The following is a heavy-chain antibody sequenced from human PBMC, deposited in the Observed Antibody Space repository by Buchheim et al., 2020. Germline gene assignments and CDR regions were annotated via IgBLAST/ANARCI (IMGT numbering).Heavy chain of an antibody. CDR3: ARAGITMIVVGDYFDY. CDR1: GFTFSSYA. Sequence: QVQLVESGGGVVRPGRSLRLSCAASGFTFSSYAMHWVRQAPGKGLEWVAVISYDGSNKYYADSVKGRFTISRDNSKNTLYLQMNSLRAEDTAVYYCARAGITMIVVGDYFDYWGQGTL. D-gene: IGHD3-22*01. CDR2: ISYDGSNK. J-gene: IGHJ4*02. V-gene: IGHV3-30*04.